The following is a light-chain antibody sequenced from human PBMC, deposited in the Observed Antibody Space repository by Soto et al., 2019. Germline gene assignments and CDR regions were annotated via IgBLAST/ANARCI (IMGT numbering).Light chain of an antibody. J-gene: IGKJ2*01. CDR1: QSVSSSY. CDR2: GAS. CDR3: QQYGSSPPYT. V-gene: IGKV3-20*01. Sequence: EIVLTQSPGTLSLSPGERATLSCRASQSVSSSYLAWYQQKPGQAPRLLIYGASSRAPGIPDRFSGSGSGTDFTLIISRLQPEDFAVYYCQQYGSSPPYTFGQGTKLEIK.